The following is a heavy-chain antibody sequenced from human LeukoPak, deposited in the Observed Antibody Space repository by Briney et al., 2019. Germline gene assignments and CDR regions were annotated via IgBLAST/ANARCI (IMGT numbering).Heavy chain of an antibody. J-gene: IGHJ5*02. D-gene: IGHD6-13*01. Sequence: ASVKVSCKASGYSFISYGIIWVRQAPGQGLEWMGWISPNNGDTNYAQKLQGRVTMTTDTSTTTAYMELRSLTSADTAVYYCARQVGAAGQKWFDPWGQGTLVTVSS. CDR2: ISPNNGDT. CDR3: ARQVGAAGQKWFDP. CDR1: GYSFISYG. V-gene: IGHV1-18*04.